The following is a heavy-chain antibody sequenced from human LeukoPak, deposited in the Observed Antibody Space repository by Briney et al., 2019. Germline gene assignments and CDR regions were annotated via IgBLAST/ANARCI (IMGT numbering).Heavy chain of an antibody. J-gene: IGHJ4*02. V-gene: IGHV3-7*01. D-gene: IGHD3-3*01. CDR1: GFTFSNYW. Sequence: GGSLRLSCVASGFTFSNYWMSWLRQTPGKGLEWVANINEDETERYYVASVEGRFTVSKDNGKNSLYLQMNGLRAEDSAVFYCARARTATYNVFADFWGQGTLVTVSS. CDR2: INEDETER. CDR3: ARARTATYNVFADF.